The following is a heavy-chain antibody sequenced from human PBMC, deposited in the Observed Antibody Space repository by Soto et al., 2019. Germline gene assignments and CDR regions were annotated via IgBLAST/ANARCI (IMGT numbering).Heavy chain of an antibody. J-gene: IGHJ6*02. Sequence: GESLKISCKGSGYSFSSYWTGWVRQMPGKGLECMGIIYPGDSDTRYSPSFQGQVTISADKSISTAYLQWSSLKASDTVVYYCAREGSSSWSGDYGMDVWGQGTTVTVSS. CDR3: AREGSSSWSGDYGMDV. D-gene: IGHD6-13*01. CDR2: IYPGDSDT. V-gene: IGHV5-51*01. CDR1: GYSFSSYW.